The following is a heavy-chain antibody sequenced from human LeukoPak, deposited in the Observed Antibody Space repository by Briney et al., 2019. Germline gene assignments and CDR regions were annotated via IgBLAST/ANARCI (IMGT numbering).Heavy chain of an antibody. D-gene: IGHD2-2*01. CDR1: GFIFSSYV. V-gene: IGHV3-64*01. J-gene: IGHJ4*02. CDR3: ARASFTSTWHHLGS. CDR2: ISSNGVNT. Sequence: GGSLRLSCAASGFIFSSYVMHWVRQAPGKGLEYVSSISSNGVNTYYANSVKGRFTISRDNSKNTLYLQMGSLRAEDMAVYYCARASFTSTWHHLGSWGQGTLVAVSS.